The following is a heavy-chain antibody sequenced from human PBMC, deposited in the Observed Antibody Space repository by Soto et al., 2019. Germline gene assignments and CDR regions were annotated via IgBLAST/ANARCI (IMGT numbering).Heavy chain of an antibody. J-gene: IGHJ5*02. CDR3: ARGLGYCSGGSCYLWFDP. V-gene: IGHV4-30-4*01. CDR2: IYYSGST. CDR1: GGSISSGDYY. Sequence: PSETLSLSCTVSGGSISSGDYYWSWIRQPPGKGLEWIGYIYYSGSTYYNPSLKSRVTISVDTSKNQFSLKLSSVTAADTAVYYCARGLGYCSGGSCYLWFDPWGQGTLVTVSS. D-gene: IGHD2-15*01.